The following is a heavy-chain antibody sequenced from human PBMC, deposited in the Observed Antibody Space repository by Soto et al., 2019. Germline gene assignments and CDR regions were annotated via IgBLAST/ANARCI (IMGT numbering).Heavy chain of an antibody. CDR2: ISYDGSNK. Sequence: GGSLRLSCSTSGFTFSSYAMHWVRQAPGKGLEWVAVISYDGSNKYYADSVKGRFTISRDNSKNTLYLQMNSLRAEDTAVYYCARDRYDFWSGPYYYGMDVWGQGTTVTVSS. CDR1: GFTFSSYA. V-gene: IGHV3-30-3*01. CDR3: ARDRYDFWSGPYYYGMDV. J-gene: IGHJ6*02. D-gene: IGHD3-3*01.